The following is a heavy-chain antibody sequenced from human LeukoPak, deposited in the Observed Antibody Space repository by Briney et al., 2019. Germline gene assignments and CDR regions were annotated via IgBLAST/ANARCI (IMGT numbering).Heavy chain of an antibody. J-gene: IGHJ4*02. CDR1: GFTFSSYS. CDR3: ARDGPFDY. CDR2: ICSSSSYI. Sequence: KPGGSLRLSCAASGFTFSSYSMKWVRPAPGKGLEWVSSICSSSSYIYYADSVKGRFTISRDNAKNSLYLRINSLRAEDTAVYYCARDGPFDYWGQGTLVTVSS. V-gene: IGHV3-21*01.